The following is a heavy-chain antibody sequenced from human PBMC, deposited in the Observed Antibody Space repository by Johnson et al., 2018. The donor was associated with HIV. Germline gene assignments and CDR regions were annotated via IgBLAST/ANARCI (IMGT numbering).Heavy chain of an antibody. D-gene: IGHD4-11*01. V-gene: IGHV3-7*01. Sequence: VQLVESGGGLIQPGGSLRLSCAASGFTFSSYWMSWVRQAPGKGLEWVANIKQDGSEKYYVDSVKGRFTISRDNAKNSLYLQMNSLRVDDTAVYYCARDDDYSRVRAFDFWGQGTTVTVSS. CDR2: IKQDGSEK. CDR3: ARDDDYSRVRAFDF. CDR1: GFTFSSYW. J-gene: IGHJ3*01.